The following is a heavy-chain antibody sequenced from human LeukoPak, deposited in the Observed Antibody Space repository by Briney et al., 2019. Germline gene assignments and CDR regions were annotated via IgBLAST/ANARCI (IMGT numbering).Heavy chain of an antibody. V-gene: IGHV4-59*12. D-gene: IGHD2-15*01. CDR3: ARGYCSGGSCYLDP. J-gene: IGHJ6*02. Sequence: SSETLSLTCTVSGGSISSYYWSWIRQPPGKGLEWIGYIYYSGSTNYNPSLKSRVTISVDTSKNQFSLKLSSVTAADTAVYYCARGYCSGGSCYLDPWGQGTTVTVSS. CDR1: GGSISSYY. CDR2: IYYSGST.